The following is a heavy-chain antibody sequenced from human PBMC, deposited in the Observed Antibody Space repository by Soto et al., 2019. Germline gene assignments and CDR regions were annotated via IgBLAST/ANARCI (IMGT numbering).Heavy chain of an antibody. CDR3: ARGLGSSWYADFDY. D-gene: IGHD6-13*01. V-gene: IGHV3-7*03. CDR2: IKQDGSEK. J-gene: IGHJ4*02. CDR1: GFTFSSYW. Sequence: GGSLRLSCAASGFTFSSYWMSWVRQAPGKGLEWVANIKQDGSEKYYVDSVKGRFTISRDNAKNSLYLQMNSLRAEDTAVYYCARGLGSSWYADFDYWGQGTLVTVSS.